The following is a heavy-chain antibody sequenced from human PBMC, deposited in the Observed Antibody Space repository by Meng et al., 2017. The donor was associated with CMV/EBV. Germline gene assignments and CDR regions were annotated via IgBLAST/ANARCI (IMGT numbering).Heavy chain of an antibody. CDR3: AKEQSSGYYRTSDY. V-gene: IGHV3-30*18. J-gene: IGHJ4*02. Sequence: AASGFRFSECGMHWVRQAPGKGLEWVAVFTYDGINAHYADSMRGRFTISRDNSKNMLYLQMNNLRVEDTAVYYCAKEQSSGYYRTSDYWGQGTLVSLL. CDR1: GFRFSECG. D-gene: IGHD3-3*01. CDR2: FTYDGINA.